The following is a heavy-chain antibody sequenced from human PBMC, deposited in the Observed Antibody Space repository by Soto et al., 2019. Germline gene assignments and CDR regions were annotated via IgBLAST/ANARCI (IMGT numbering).Heavy chain of an antibody. Sequence: GGSLRLSCAASGFTFSSYGMHWVRQAPGKGLEWVAVISYDGSNKYYADSVKGRFTISRDNSKNTLYLQMNSLRAEDTAVYYCAKEKLRYFDWLLLRVLDYWGQGTLVTVSS. CDR1: GFTFSSYG. J-gene: IGHJ4*02. CDR3: AKEKLRYFDWLLLRVLDY. CDR2: ISYDGSNK. V-gene: IGHV3-30*18. D-gene: IGHD3-9*01.